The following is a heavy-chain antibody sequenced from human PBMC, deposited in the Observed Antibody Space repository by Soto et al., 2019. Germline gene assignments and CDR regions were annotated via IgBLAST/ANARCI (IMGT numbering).Heavy chain of an antibody. CDR1: DGYFRGHS. D-gene: IGHD3-22*01. J-gene: IGHJ5*01. CDR3: STRAYDTNGYYRFDP. CDR2: INHSGRV. V-gene: IGHV4-34*01. Sequence: SETQSHTCTVYDGYFRGHSWTWIRQSPGKGLEWIGDINHSGRVNYSPSLKSRVTISLDTSKNQFSLTLSAVTAADTAMYYCSTRAYDTNGYYRFDPWGQGTLVTVSS.